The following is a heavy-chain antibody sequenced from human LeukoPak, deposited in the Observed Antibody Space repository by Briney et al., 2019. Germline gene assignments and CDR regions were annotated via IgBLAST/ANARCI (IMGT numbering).Heavy chain of an antibody. CDR2: IYYSGST. CDR3: ARLGYCSSTSCYTGFIPNYWYFDL. CDR1: GGSISSYY. D-gene: IGHD2-2*02. J-gene: IGHJ2*01. Sequence: SETLSLTCTVSGGSISSYYWSWIRQPPGKGLEWIGYIYYSGSTNYNPSLKSRVTISVDTSKNQFSLKLSSVTAADTAVYYCARLGYCSSTSCYTGFIPNYWYFDLWGRGTLVTVSS. V-gene: IGHV4-59*08.